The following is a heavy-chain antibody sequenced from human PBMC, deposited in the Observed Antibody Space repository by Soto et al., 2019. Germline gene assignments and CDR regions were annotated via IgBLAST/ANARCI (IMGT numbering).Heavy chain of an antibody. Sequence: PGGSLRLSCAASGFTFSSYGMHWVRQAPGKGLEWVAVIWYDGSNKYYADSVKGRFTISRDNSKNTLYLQMNSLRAEDTAVYYCARANYYDSSGYADYWGQGTMVTVYS. D-gene: IGHD3-22*01. CDR2: IWYDGSNK. J-gene: IGHJ4*02. CDR3: ARANYYDSSGYADY. V-gene: IGHV3-33*01. CDR1: GFTFSSYG.